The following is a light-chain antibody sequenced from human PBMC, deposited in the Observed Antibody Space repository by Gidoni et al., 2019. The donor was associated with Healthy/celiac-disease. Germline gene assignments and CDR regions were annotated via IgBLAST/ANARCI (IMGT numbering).Light chain of an antibody. V-gene: IGKV3-20*01. J-gene: IGKJ1*01. CDR2: GAS. Sequence: PGTLSLSPGERATLSCRANQSVSSSYLAWYQQKPGQAPRLLIYGASSRATGIPDRFSGSGSGTDFTLTISRLEPEDFAVYYCQQYGSSPFAFGQGTKVEIK. CDR1: QSVSSSY. CDR3: QQYGSSPFA.